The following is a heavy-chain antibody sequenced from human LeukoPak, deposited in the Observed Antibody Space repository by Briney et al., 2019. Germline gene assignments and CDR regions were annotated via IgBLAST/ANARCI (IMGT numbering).Heavy chain of an antibody. J-gene: IGHJ4*02. V-gene: IGHV1-24*01. CDR3: AAQASTSTTVTTFDY. Sequence: GASVKVSCKVSGYTLTELSMHWVRQAPGKGLEWMGGFDPEDGETTYAQKFQGRVTMTKDKSTDTAYMELSSLRSEDTAVYYCAAQASTSTTVTTFDYWGQGTLVTVSS. CDR1: GYTLTELS. CDR2: FDPEDGET. D-gene: IGHD4-17*01.